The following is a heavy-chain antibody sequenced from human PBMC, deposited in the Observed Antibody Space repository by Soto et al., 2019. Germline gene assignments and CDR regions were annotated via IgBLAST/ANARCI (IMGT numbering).Heavy chain of an antibody. J-gene: IGHJ6*02. CDR2: INPNSGGT. CDR1: GYTFTGCY. CDR3: ARDLSIAALVYYGMDV. D-gene: IGHD6-6*01. Sequence: ASVKVSCKASGYTFTGCYMHWVRQAPGQGLEWMGWINPNSGGTNYAQKFQGWVTMTRDTSISTAYMELSRLRSDDTAVYYCARDLSIAALVYYGMDVWGQGTTVTVSS. V-gene: IGHV1-2*04.